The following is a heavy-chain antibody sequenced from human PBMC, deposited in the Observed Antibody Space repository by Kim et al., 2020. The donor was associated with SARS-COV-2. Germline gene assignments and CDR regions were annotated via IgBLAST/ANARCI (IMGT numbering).Heavy chain of an antibody. J-gene: IGHJ6*04. Sequence: GGSLRLSCAASGFTFSSYGMHWVRQAPGKGLEWVAVIWYDGSNKYYADSVKGRFTISRDNSKNTLYLQMNSLRAEDTAVYYCASVDIGLDVWGKGTTVTASS. V-gene: IGHV3-33*01. CDR3: ASVDIGLDV. D-gene: IGHD2-2*03. CDR2: IWYDGSNK. CDR1: GFTFSSYG.